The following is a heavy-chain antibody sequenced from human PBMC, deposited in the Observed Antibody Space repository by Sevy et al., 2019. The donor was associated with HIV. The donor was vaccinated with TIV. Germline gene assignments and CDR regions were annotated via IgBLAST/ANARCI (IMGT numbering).Heavy chain of an antibody. Sequence: GGSLRLSCAASGFTFSSYEMNWVRQAPGKGLEWVSYISSSGSTIYYADSVKGRFTISRDNAKNSLYLQMNSLRAEDTAVYYCARADIVVVAGFDYWGQGTLVTVSS. CDR2: ISSSGSTI. CDR3: ARADIVVVAGFDY. CDR1: GFTFSSYE. J-gene: IGHJ4*02. V-gene: IGHV3-48*03. D-gene: IGHD2-15*01.